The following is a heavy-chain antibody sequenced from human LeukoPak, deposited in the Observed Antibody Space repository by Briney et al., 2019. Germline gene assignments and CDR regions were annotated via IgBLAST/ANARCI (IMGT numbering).Heavy chain of an antibody. CDR3: ARDVPYYYESSGYYSLGFDI. CDR1: GFTFSTFA. Sequence: GGSLRLSCAASGFTFSTFAMIWVRQAPGKGLEWVSSISSGSSYIYYADSVKGRFTISRDNAKNSLYLQMNSLRAEDTAVYYCARDVPYYYESSGYYSLGFDIWGQGTMVTVSS. J-gene: IGHJ3*02. CDR2: ISSGSSYI. D-gene: IGHD3-22*01. V-gene: IGHV3-21*01.